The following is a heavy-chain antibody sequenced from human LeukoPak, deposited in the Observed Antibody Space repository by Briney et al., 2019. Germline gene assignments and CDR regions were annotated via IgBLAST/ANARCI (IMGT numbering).Heavy chain of an antibody. D-gene: IGHD5-18*01. CDR2: IWYDGSNK. CDR3: ARAQLEQLWLLFDY. J-gene: IGHJ4*02. CDR1: GFTFSSYG. V-gene: IGHV3-33*08. Sequence: GGPLRLSCAASGFTFSSYGMHWVRQAPGKGLEWVAVIWYDGSNKYYADSVKGRFTISRDNSKNTLFLQMNSLRAEDTAVYYCARAQLEQLWLLFDYWGQGTLVTVSS.